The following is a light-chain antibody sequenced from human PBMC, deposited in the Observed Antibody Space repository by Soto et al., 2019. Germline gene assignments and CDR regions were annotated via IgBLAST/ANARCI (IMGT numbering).Light chain of an antibody. V-gene: IGLV1-40*01. J-gene: IGLJ3*02. CDR3: QSYDSSLSGPWV. Sequence: QSALTQPPSVSGAPGQRVTISCTGTSSNIGAGYDVHWYQQLPGTAPKLLIYANSNRPSGVPDRFSGSKSGTSASLAITGLQAEDEADYYCQSYDSSLSGPWVFGGGTKVTVL. CDR1: SSNIGAGYD. CDR2: ANS.